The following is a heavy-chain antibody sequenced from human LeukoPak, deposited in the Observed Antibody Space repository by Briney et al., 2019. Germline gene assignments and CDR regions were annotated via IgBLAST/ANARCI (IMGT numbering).Heavy chain of an antibody. V-gene: IGHV4-34*01. CDR2: INHSGST. Sequence: PSETLSLTCAVYGGSFSGYYWSWIHQPPGKGLEWIGEINHSGSTNYNPSLKSRVTISVDTSKKQFSLKLSSVTAADTAVYYCARGLSAVVYWGQGTLVTVSS. J-gene: IGHJ4*02. CDR3: ARGLSAVVY. D-gene: IGHD3-16*02. CDR1: GGSFSGYY.